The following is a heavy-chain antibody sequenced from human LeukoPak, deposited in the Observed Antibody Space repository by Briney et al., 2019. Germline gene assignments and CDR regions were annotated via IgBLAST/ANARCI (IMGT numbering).Heavy chain of an antibody. Sequence: GESLKISCKGSGYSFTSYWIGWVRQMPGKGLEWMGIIYPGDSDTRYSPSLQGQVTISADKSISTAYLQWSSLKASDTAMYYCARPLPAYSSSWYSAFDIWGQGTMVTVSS. V-gene: IGHV5-51*01. CDR2: IYPGDSDT. CDR1: GYSFTSYW. D-gene: IGHD6-13*01. CDR3: ARPLPAYSSSWYSAFDI. J-gene: IGHJ3*02.